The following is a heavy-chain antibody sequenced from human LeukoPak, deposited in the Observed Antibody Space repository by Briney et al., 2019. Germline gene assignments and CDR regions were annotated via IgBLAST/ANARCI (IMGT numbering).Heavy chain of an antibody. D-gene: IGHD3-10*01. CDR2: INSDGSST. J-gene: IGHJ4*02. CDR1: GFTFSSYW. CDR3: ARGKTVSPFDC. V-gene: IGHV3-74*01. Sequence: GGSLRLSCAASGFTFSSYWMHLVRQAAGKGLVWVSRINSDGSSTSYADSVKGRFTISRDNAKNTLYLQMNSLRAEDTAVYYCARGKTVSPFDCWGQGTLVTVSS.